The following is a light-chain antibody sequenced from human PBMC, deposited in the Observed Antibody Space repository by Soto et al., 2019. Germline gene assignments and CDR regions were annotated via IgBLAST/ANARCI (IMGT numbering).Light chain of an antibody. CDR2: GAS. CDR3: QQYGSSPPT. J-gene: IGKJ4*01. CDR1: QSVSSSY. V-gene: IGKV3-20*01. Sequence: EIVLTQSPGTLSLSPGERATLSCRASQSVSSSYLAWYQQKPGQAPRLLIYGASSRATGIPDRFSGSGSGTDFTLTISRLEPEDFAVYYCQQYGSSPPTLGAGTKVDI.